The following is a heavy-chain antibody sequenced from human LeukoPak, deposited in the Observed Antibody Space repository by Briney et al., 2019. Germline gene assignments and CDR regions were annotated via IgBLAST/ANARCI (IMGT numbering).Heavy chain of an antibody. Sequence: GRSLRLSCAASGFTFSSYAMHWVRQAPGKGLEWVAVISYDGSNKYYADSVKGRFTISRDNSKNTLYLQMNSLRAEDTAVYYCARDPGASPSYYNAMDVWGQGTTVTVSS. CDR3: ARDPGASPSYYNAMDV. CDR1: GFTFSSYA. V-gene: IGHV3-30-3*01. J-gene: IGHJ6*02. D-gene: IGHD1-26*01. CDR2: ISYDGSNK.